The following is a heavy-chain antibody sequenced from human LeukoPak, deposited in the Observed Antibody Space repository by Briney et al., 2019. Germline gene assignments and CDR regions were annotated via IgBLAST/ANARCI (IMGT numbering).Heavy chain of an antibody. V-gene: IGHV4-59*01. J-gene: IGHJ5*02. D-gene: IGHD4-11*01. CDR1: GGSISSYY. CDR3: ARGGLHGWFDP. Sequence: PSETLSLTCTVSGGSISSYYWSWIRQPPGKGLEWIGYIYYSGSTNYNPSLKSRVTISVDTSKNQFSLKLSSVTAADTAVYYCARGGLHGWFDPWGQGTLVTVSS. CDR2: IYYSGST.